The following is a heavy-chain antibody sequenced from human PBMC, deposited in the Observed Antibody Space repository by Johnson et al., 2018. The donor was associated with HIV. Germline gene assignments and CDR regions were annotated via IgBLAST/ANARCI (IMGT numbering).Heavy chain of an antibody. J-gene: IGHJ3*02. Sequence: VQLVESGGGLVQPGRSLRLSCAASGFTFDDYAMHWVRQAPGKGLEWVSGISWNSGSIGYADSVKGRFTISSDNAKNSLYLQMNSLRAEDTALYYCAKDIDCSGGSCSDIWGQGTMVTVSS. CDR1: GFTFDDYA. CDR2: ISWNSGSI. CDR3: AKDIDCSGGSCSDI. D-gene: IGHD2-15*01. V-gene: IGHV3-9*01.